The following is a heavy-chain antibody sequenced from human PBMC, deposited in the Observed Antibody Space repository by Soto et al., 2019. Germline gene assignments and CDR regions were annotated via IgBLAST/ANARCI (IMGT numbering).Heavy chain of an antibody. Sequence: GGSLRLSCAASGFTFSSYWMHWVRRAPGKGPAWVSRINSDGSSTTYADSVKGRFTISRDNAKNTLYLQMNSLRAEDTAVYYCARVYCSGGSCYSVDYWGQGT. CDR1: GFTFSSYW. CDR2: INSDGSST. J-gene: IGHJ4*02. D-gene: IGHD2-15*01. CDR3: ARVYCSGGSCYSVDY. V-gene: IGHV3-74*01.